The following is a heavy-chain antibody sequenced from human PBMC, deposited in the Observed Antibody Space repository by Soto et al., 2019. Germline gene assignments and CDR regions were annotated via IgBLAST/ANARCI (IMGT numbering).Heavy chain of an antibody. Sequence: GGSLRLSCAASGFTFSSYAMSCVRQAPGKGLEWVSAISGSGGSTYYADSVKGRFTISRDNSKNTLYLQMNSLRAEDRAGPHCAKDGLSGYMYNWLDTWGQVTLVTDSP. CDR2: ISGSGGST. CDR1: GFTFSSYA. J-gene: IGHJ5*02. CDR3: AKDGLSGYMYNWLDT. D-gene: IGHD3-3*01. V-gene: IGHV3-23*01.